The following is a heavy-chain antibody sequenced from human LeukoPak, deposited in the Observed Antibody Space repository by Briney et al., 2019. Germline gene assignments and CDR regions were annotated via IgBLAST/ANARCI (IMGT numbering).Heavy chain of an antibody. Sequence: GGSLRLSCAASGFTFSSYSMNWVRQAPGRGLEWVSYISSSSSTIYYADSVKGRFTISRDNAENSLYLQMNSLRAEDTAVYYCAELGITMIGGVWGKGTTVTISS. V-gene: IGHV3-48*01. CDR1: GFTFSSYS. D-gene: IGHD3-10*02. J-gene: IGHJ6*04. CDR3: AELGITMIGGV. CDR2: ISSSSSTI.